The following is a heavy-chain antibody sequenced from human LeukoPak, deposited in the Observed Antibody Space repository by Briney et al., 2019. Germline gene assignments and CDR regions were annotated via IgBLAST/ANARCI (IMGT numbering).Heavy chain of an antibody. CDR2: INAGNGNT. Sequence: ASVKVSCRASGYTFTSYAMHWVRQAPGQRLEWMGWINAGNGNTKYSQKFQGRVTITRDTSASTAYMELSSLRSEDTAVYYCASSEGIAGGWFDPWGQGTLVTVSS. CDR1: GYTFTSYA. J-gene: IGHJ5*02. D-gene: IGHD6-13*01. CDR3: ASSEGIAGGWFDP. V-gene: IGHV1-3*01.